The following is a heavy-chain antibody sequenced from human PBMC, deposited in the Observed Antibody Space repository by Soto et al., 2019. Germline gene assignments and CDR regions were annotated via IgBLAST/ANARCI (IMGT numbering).Heavy chain of an antibody. V-gene: IGHV3-53*01. D-gene: IGHD3-16*01. CDR2: LYGGGST. CDR1: GFTVSSNY. Sequence: GRSLRLSCAVSGFTVSSNYMSWVRQAPGKGLEWVSILYGGGSTFYADSVKGRFTISRDNSLNTLYLQMNSLRAEDTAVYYCARPYDSTFPSAMDVWGQGTTVTVSS. CDR3: ARPYDSTFPSAMDV. J-gene: IGHJ6*02.